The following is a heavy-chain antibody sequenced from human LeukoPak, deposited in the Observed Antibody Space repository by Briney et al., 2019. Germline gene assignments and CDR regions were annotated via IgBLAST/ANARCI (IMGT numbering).Heavy chain of an antibody. CDR1: GYSFTSYW. V-gene: IGHV5-51*01. CDR2: IYPGDSDT. Sequence: GESLKISCKGSGYSFTSYWIGWVRQMPGKGLEWMGIIYPGDSDTRYSPSFQGQVTISADKSISTAYLQWRSLKASDTAMYYCARLFLPYYYDSSGYYEFDYWGQGTLVTVSS. J-gene: IGHJ4*02. D-gene: IGHD3-22*01. CDR3: ARLFLPYYYDSSGYYEFDY.